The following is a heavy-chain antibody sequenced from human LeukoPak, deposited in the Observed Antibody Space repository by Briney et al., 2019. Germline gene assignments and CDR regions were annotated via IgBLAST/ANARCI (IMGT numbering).Heavy chain of an antibody. D-gene: IGHD6-19*01. CDR3: ARDSVAVTDPDFDL. J-gene: IGHJ2*01. V-gene: IGHV3-48*03. CDR2: ISGSGRTI. Sequence: QAGGSLRLSCAASGFTFSSYAMHWVRQAPGKGLDWLSYISGSGRTIYYADSVKGRFTISRDNAKNSLFLQMNSLRAEDTAVYFCARDSVAVTDPDFDLWGRGTLVTVSS. CDR1: GFTFSSYA.